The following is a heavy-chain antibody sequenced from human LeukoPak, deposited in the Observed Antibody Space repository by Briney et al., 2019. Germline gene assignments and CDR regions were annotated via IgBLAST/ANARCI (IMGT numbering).Heavy chain of an antibody. CDR2: ISSSSSTI. D-gene: IGHD4-23*01. CDR3: ARAVGNSEDFDY. J-gene: IGHJ4*02. V-gene: IGHV3-48*01. Sequence: GGSLRLSCAGSGFTLSSYSINWVRQAPGKGLEWLSYISSSSSTIYYADFVKGRFTVSRDNAKNTLYLQMNSLRAEDTAVYYCARAVGNSEDFDYWGQGTLVTVSS. CDR1: GFTLSSYS.